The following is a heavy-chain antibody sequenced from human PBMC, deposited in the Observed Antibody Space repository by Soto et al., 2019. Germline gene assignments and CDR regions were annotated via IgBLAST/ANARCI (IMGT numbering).Heavy chain of an antibody. CDR2: IIPVFGTA. CDR1: GGTFSSYA. Sequence: QVQLVQSGAEVKNPGSLLTVSCKASGGTFSSYAISLVRQAPGQGLEWMGGIIPVFGTAIYAQKFQGRVTITADKSTNTAYMEMSSLRSEDTAMYYCARGPAWFGKFLPHDFDYWGQGTLVTVSS. V-gene: IGHV1-69*06. CDR3: ARGPAWFGKFLPHDFDY. J-gene: IGHJ4*02. D-gene: IGHD3-10*01.